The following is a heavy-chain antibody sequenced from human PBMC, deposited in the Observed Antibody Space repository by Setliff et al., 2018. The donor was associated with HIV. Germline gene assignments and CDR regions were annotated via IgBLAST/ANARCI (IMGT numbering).Heavy chain of an antibody. CDR3: ARGAYRFDS. CDR2: IYYSGNT. V-gene: IGHV4-59*12. J-gene: IGHJ5*01. CDR1: GGSISSYY. D-gene: IGHD2-2*01. Sequence: SETLSLTCTVSGGSISSYYWTWIRQHPGKGLEWIGYIYYSGNTYYHPSLKSRFTISVDTSKNQFSLTLRSLTAADTAVYYCARGAYRFDSWGQGNLVTVSS.